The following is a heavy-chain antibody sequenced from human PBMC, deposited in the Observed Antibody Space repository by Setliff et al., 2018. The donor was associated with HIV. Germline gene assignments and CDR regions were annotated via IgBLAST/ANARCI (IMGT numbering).Heavy chain of an antibody. V-gene: IGHV1-2*02. CDR2: IYPNSGGT. CDR3: SVIDY. Sequence: ASVKVSCKASGYTFTAYYMHWVRQAPGQGLEWMGWIYPNSGGTNYNPSLKSRVTISVDTSKNQFSLKLSSVTAADTAVYYCSVIDYWGQGTLVTVSS. CDR1: GYTFTAYY. J-gene: IGHJ4*02.